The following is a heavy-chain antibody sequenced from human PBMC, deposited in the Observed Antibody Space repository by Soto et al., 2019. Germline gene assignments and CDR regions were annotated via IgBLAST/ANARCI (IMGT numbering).Heavy chain of an antibody. V-gene: IGHV3-30*18. Sequence: QEQLVESGGGVVQPGRSLRLSCAASGFSFRTHGIHWVRQVSGRGLEWVALISYDGSNKYYADSVKGRFTISRDNSKDTLYLQMNSLRDDYTAVYYCAKYTSAALFDNWGQGTLVTVSS. CDR3: AKYTSAALFDN. D-gene: IGHD6-19*01. CDR2: ISYDGSNK. CDR1: GFSFRTHG. J-gene: IGHJ4*02.